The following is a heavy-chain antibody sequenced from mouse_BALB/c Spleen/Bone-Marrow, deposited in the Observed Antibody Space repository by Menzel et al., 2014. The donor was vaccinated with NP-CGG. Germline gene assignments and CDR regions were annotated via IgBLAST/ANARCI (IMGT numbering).Heavy chain of an antibody. CDR3: ARLLTFYAMDY. Sequence: EVMLVESGGGLVQPGGSLILPCATSGFTFTDYFMTWVRPPPGKALEWLGFIRNKANGYTTDYSASVKGRFTISRDNSQSILYLQMNTLRAEDSATYYCARLLTFYAMDYWGQGTSVTVSS. V-gene: IGHV7-3*02. J-gene: IGHJ4*01. CDR2: IRNKANGYTT. CDR1: GFTFTDYF. D-gene: IGHD4-1*01.